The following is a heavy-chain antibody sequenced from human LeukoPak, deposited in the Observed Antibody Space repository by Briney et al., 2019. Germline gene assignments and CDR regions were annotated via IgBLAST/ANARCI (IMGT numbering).Heavy chain of an antibody. CDR2: VSDSGTST. D-gene: IGHD2-2*01. Sequence: GGSLRLSCAASGFTFSNYAMTWVRQAPWKGLQWVSSVSDSGTSTDYADSVKGRFTIGRDNSKNTVYLQMNSLRAGDTAVYYCAKGPRYCSSTICYRGDYWGQGTLVTVSS. V-gene: IGHV3-23*01. CDR1: GFTFSNYA. J-gene: IGHJ4*02. CDR3: AKGPRYCSSTICYRGDY.